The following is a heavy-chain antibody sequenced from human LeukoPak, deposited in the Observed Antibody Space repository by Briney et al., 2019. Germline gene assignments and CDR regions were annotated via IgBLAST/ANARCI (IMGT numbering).Heavy chain of an antibody. J-gene: IGHJ4*02. CDR3: AKDLGRYRNNYFDY. CDR1: GFTFNSYA. Sequence: GGSLRLSCAASGFTFNSYAMSWVRQAPEKGLEWVATISGSGGGTYYTDSVKGRFTISRDDSKNTLYLQMNSLRAEDTAVYYCAKDLGRYRNNYFDYWGQGTLVTVSS. V-gene: IGHV3-23*01. CDR2: ISGSGGGT. D-gene: IGHD1-26*01.